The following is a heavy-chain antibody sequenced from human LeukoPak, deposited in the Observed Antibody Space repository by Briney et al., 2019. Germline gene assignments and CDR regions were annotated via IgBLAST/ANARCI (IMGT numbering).Heavy chain of an antibody. V-gene: IGHV4-34*01. CDR3: ASRGYSYGRGPFDY. D-gene: IGHD5-18*01. CDR1: GGSFSGYY. CDR2: INHSGST. J-gene: IGHJ4*02. Sequence: KPSETLSLTCAVCGGSFSGYYWSWIRQPPGKGLEWIGEINHSGSTNYNPSLKSRVTISVDTSKNQFSLKLSSVTAADTAVYYCASRGYSYGRGPFDYWGQGTLVTVSS.